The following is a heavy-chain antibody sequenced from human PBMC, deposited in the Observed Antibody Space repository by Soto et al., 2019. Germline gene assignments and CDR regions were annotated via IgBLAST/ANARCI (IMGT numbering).Heavy chain of an antibody. CDR3: AKDHYDSSCRLDY. Sequence: QVQLVQSGAEVKKPGSSVKVSCKASGGTFSSYAISWVRQAPGQGLEWMGGIIPIFGTANYAQKFQGIVTIPADESTSAAYVELSSLRAEGTVAYYCAKDHYDSSCRLDYWGQGTLVTVSS. D-gene: IGHD3-22*01. CDR2: IIPIFGTA. CDR1: GGTFSSYA. J-gene: IGHJ4*02. V-gene: IGHV1-69*01.